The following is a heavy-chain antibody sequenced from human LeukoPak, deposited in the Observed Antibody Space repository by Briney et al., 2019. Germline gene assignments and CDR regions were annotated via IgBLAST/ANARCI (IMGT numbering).Heavy chain of an antibody. D-gene: IGHD2-21*01. CDR2: IYPGESDT. V-gene: IGHV5-51*01. CDR3: ARQSYSVFDY. J-gene: IGHJ4*02. Sequence: GEPLLISCKCSGYSFTNYWIGWVRQMPGKGVEWMGIIYPGESDTRYSPSLQGQVTISADKSISTAYLQCSSLKASDTAMYYCARQSYSVFDYWGQGTLVTVPS. CDR1: GYSFTNYW.